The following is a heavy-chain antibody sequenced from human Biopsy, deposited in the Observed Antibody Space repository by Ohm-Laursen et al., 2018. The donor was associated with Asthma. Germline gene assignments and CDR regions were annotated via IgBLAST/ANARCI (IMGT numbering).Heavy chain of an antibody. CDR3: ARGYSGSDRIVYYYSGLEV. J-gene: IGHJ6*02. Sequence: SSVKVSCKASGGTFSNYAISWVRQAPGQGLEWMGGLIPVLGTPDHAQMFEGRVTITADESTSTAYMELSSLSSEDMAVYYCARGYSGSDRIVYYYSGLEVWGQGTTVTVSS. D-gene: IGHD5-12*01. CDR2: LIPVLGTP. V-gene: IGHV1-69*01. CDR1: GGTFSNYA.